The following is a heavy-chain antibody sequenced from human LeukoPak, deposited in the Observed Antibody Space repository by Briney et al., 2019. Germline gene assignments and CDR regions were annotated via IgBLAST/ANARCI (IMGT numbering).Heavy chain of an antibody. Sequence: ASVKVSCKSSGYTFTGYYIHWVRQAPGQGLEWMGWISAYNGNTNYAQKLQGRVTMTTDTSTSTAYMELRGLRSDDTAVYYCAREGDILTGYEHSSFDYWGQGTLVTVSS. CDR2: ISAYNGNT. D-gene: IGHD3-9*01. J-gene: IGHJ4*02. CDR1: GYTFTGYY. V-gene: IGHV1-18*04. CDR3: AREGDILTGYEHSSFDY.